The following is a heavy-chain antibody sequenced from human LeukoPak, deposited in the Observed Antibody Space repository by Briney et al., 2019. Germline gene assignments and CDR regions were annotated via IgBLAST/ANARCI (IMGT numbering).Heavy chain of an antibody. CDR2: INHSGST. Sequence: SETLSLTCAVYGGSFSGYYWSWIRQPPGKGLEWIGEINHSGSTNYNPSLKSRVTISVDTSKNQFSLKLSSVTAADTAVYYCARYGYSSSWSPSYWGQGTLVTVSS. CDR3: ARYGYSSSWSPSY. D-gene: IGHD6-13*01. J-gene: IGHJ4*02. V-gene: IGHV4-34*01. CDR1: GGSFSGYY.